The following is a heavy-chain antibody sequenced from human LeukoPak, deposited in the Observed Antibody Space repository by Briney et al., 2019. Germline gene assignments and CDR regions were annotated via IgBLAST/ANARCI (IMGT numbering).Heavy chain of an antibody. CDR2: INPNSGGT. D-gene: IGHD3-10*01. Sequence: GASVKVSCKASGYTFTGYYMHWVRQAPGQGLEWMGWINPNSGGTNYAQKFRGRVTMTRDTSISTAYMELSRLRSDDTAVYYCARDRVVTMVRGVMGYWGQGTLVTVSS. V-gene: IGHV1-2*02. CDR1: GYTFTGYY. CDR3: ARDRVVTMVRGVMGY. J-gene: IGHJ4*02.